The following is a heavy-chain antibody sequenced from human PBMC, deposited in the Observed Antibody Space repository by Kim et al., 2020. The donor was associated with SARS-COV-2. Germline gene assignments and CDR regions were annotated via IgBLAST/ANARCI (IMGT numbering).Heavy chain of an antibody. CDR2: ISSSGSTI. D-gene: IGHD6-19*01. J-gene: IGHJ4*02. CDR1: GFTFSSYE. Sequence: GGSLRLSCAASGFTFSSYEMNWVRQAPGKGLEWVSYISSSGSTIYYADSVKGRFTISRDNAKNSLYLQMNSLRAEDTTVYYCARGGIAVAGTVPDYWGQGTLVTVSS. V-gene: IGHV3-48*03. CDR3: ARGGIAVAGTVPDY.